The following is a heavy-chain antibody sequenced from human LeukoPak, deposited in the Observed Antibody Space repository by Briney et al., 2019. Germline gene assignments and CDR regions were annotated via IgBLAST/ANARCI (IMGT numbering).Heavy chain of an antibody. Sequence: PGGSLRLSCATSGFTFNGYGMSWVRQAPGKGLEWVANIKKDGSEKYYVDSVKGRFTISRDNAKTSLYLQMNSLRSDDTAFYYCAKEGTYYYDSSDSTRFDYWGQGTLVTVSS. D-gene: IGHD3-22*01. CDR1: GFTFNGYG. CDR2: IKKDGSEK. CDR3: AKEGTYYYDSSDSTRFDY. V-gene: IGHV3-7*03. J-gene: IGHJ4*02.